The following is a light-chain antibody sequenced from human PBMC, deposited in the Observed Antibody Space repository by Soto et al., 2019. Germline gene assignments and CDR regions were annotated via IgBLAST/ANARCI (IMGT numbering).Light chain of an antibody. CDR3: QHYNTYPWA. V-gene: IGKV1-5*01. CDR1: QTISGY. CDR2: DAS. J-gene: IGKJ1*01. Sequence: DIQMTQSPSTLSASVGDRVTITCRSSQTISGYLAWYQQKPGKAPKLLIYDASSLKSGVPSRFSGSGSGTEFTLTISSLQPDDFATYYCQHYNTYPWAFGQGTKVDIK.